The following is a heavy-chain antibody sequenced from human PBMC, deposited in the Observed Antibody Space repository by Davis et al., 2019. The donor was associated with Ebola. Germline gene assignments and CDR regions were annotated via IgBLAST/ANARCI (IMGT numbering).Heavy chain of an antibody. CDR3: ARTLGYYYYGMDV. D-gene: IGHD1-7*01. J-gene: IGHJ6*02. CDR1: GFTFDDYA. CDR2: ISWNSGSI. V-gene: IGHV3-9*01. Sequence: PGGSLRLSCAASGFTFDDYAMHWVRQAPGKGLEWVSGISWNSGSIGYADSVKGRFTISRDNAKNSLYLQMNSLRAEDTAVYYCARTLGYYYYGMDVWGQGTTVTVSS.